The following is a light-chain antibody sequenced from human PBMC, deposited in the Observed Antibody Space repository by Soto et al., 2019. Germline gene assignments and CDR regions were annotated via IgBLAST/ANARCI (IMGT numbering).Light chain of an antibody. CDR2: DVF. Sequence: EIVMTQSPATLSVSPGERATLSCRASQSVSSNLAWYQQKPGQAPRLLIYDVFNRATGIPARFSGSGSGTDFTLTISSLEPEDFAVYYCQQRSNWPWLTFGGGTRVEIK. V-gene: IGKV3-11*01. CDR3: QQRSNWPWLT. CDR1: QSVSSN. J-gene: IGKJ4*01.